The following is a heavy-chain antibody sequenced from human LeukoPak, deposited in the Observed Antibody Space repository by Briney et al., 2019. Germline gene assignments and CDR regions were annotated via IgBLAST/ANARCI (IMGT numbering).Heavy chain of an antibody. Sequence: PGGSLRLSCAASGFTFSSYEMNWVRQAPGKGLGWVSYISSSCSTIYYADSVKGRFTISRDNAKNSLYLQMNSLRAEDTAVYYCARDEDPPDILTGYDYWHFDLWGRGTLVTVSS. CDR2: ISSSCSTI. V-gene: IGHV3-48*03. D-gene: IGHD3-9*01. J-gene: IGHJ2*01. CDR3: ARDEDPPDILTGYDYWHFDL. CDR1: GFTFSSYE.